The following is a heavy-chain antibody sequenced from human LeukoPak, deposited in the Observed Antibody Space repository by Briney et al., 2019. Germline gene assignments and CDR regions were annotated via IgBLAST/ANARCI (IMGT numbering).Heavy chain of an antibody. CDR1: GFTFSSYW. CDR2: INSDGSST. Sequence: GGSLRLSCAASGFTFSSYWMHWVRQAPGKGLVWVSRINSDGSSTSYADSVKGRFTISRCNAQNSLHLQKNSLIAEATAVYYCARDSRLGEFGFDYWGQGILVTVSS. CDR3: ARDSRLGEFGFDY. D-gene: IGHD3-16*01. J-gene: IGHJ4*02. V-gene: IGHV3-74*01.